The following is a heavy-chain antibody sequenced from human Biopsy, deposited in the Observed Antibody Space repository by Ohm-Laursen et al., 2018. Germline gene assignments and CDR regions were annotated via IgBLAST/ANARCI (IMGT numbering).Heavy chain of an antibody. V-gene: IGHV3-7*01. J-gene: IGHJ4*02. CDR1: GFTFSHYW. Sequence: GSLRLSCSASGFTFSHYWMNWVRQAPGKGLECVAIINEDGTKTFYVDSVKGRFTISRDNAKNSLYLDMNSLRAEDTAVYYCARDEGWGRFVNWGQGTLASVSS. CDR2: INEDGTKT. CDR3: ARDEGWGRFVN. D-gene: IGHD7-27*01.